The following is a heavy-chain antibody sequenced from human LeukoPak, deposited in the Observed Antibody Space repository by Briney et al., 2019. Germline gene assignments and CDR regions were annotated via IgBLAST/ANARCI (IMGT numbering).Heavy chain of an antibody. CDR2: VYHRWSS. CDR3: ARVGGYGYHYYYMDV. V-gene: IGHV4-38-2*02. J-gene: IGHJ6*03. D-gene: IGHD3-10*01. Sequence: PSETLSLTCSVSRYSISSGYYWALIRQPPGKGLEWIWSVYHRWSSYYNSSLRSRVTISVDRSKNQFFLRLSSVTAADTAVYYCARVGGYGYHYYYMDVWGNGTTVTVSS. CDR1: RYSISSGYY.